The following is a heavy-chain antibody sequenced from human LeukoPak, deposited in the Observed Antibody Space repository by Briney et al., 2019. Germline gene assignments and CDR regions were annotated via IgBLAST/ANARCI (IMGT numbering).Heavy chain of an antibody. CDR2: IYYSGST. CDR1: GGSISSSSYY. D-gene: IGHD1-14*01. CDR3: ARRDRPTKSFDY. V-gene: IGHV4-39*01. Sequence: SETLSLTCTVSGGSISSSSYYWGWIRQPPGKGLEWIGSIYYSGSTYYNPSLKSRVTISVDTSKNQFSLKLSSVTAADTAVYYCARRDRPTKSFDYWGQGTLVTVSS. J-gene: IGHJ4*02.